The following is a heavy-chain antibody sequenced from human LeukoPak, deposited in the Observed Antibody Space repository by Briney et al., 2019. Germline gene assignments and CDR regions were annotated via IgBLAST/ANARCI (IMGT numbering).Heavy chain of an antibody. Sequence: GGSLRLSCAASGFTFSSYAMSWVRQAPGKGLEWVSAISGSGGSTYYADSVKGRFTISRDNSKNTLYLQMNSLRADDTAVYYCASRYCSGGSCYNRYYFEFWGQGALVTVSS. V-gene: IGHV3-23*01. CDR2: ISGSGGST. D-gene: IGHD2-15*01. J-gene: IGHJ4*02. CDR3: ASRYCSGGSCYNRYYFEF. CDR1: GFTFSSYA.